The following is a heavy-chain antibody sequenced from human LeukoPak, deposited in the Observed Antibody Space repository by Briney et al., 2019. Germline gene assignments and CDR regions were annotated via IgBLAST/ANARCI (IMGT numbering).Heavy chain of an antibody. CDR3: ASGRPSDY. J-gene: IGHJ4*02. Sequence: GGSLRLSCAASGFTVSTNFMSWVRQAPGKGLDYVSLIHRGENTYYSDSVKGRFTISRDNSKNTLHLQMNSLRAEDTAVYYCASGRPSDYGGQGTLVTV. CDR1: GFTVSTNF. V-gene: IGHV3-53*01. CDR2: IHRGENT.